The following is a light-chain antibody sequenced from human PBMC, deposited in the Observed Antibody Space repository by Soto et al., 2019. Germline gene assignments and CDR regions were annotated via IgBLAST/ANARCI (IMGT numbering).Light chain of an antibody. CDR1: QSISSW. CDR3: KQYNSYPGT. V-gene: IGKV1-5*03. CDR2: KAY. Sequence: DIQMTQSPSTLSASVGDRVTITCRASQSISSWLAWYQQKPGKAPKLLIYKAYSLESGVQSRFSGSGSGTEFTLTIRSLQPDDFATYYCKQYNSYPGTFGQGTKVDI. J-gene: IGKJ1*01.